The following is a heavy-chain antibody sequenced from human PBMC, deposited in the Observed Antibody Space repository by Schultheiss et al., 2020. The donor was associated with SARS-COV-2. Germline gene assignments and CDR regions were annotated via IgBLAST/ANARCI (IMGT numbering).Heavy chain of an antibody. V-gene: IGHV3-74*01. CDR3: ASARDRTTLTTAFDY. CDR2: INSDGSST. CDR1: GFTFSSYW. J-gene: IGHJ4*02. D-gene: IGHD4-11*01. Sequence: GESLKISCAASGFTFSSYWMHWVRQAPGKGLVWVSRINSDGSSTSYADSVKGRFTISRDNAKNTLYLQMNSLRAEDTAVYYCASARDRTTLTTAFDYCGQGTLVTVSS.